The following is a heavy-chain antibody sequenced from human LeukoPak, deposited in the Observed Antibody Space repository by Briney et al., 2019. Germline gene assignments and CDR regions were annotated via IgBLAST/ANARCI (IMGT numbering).Heavy chain of an antibody. CDR1: GFTFSSYA. CDR2: ISGSGGST. CDR3: AKEPLRYCSSTSCSSIDY. J-gene: IGHJ4*02. D-gene: IGHD2-2*01. V-gene: IGHV3-23*01. Sequence: PGGSLRLSCAASGFTFSSYAMSWVRQAPGKGLEWVSAISGSGGSTYYADSVKGRFTISRDNSKNTLYLQMNSLRAEDTAVYYCAKEPLRYCSSTSCSSIDYWGQGTLVTVSS.